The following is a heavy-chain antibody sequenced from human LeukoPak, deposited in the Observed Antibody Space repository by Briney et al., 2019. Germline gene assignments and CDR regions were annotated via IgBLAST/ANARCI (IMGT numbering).Heavy chain of an antibody. CDR3: ARDHAAGWELPLNWFDP. D-gene: IGHD1-26*01. V-gene: IGHV1-18*01. J-gene: IGHJ5*02. CDR1: GYTFTSYG. CDR2: ISVYNGHT. Sequence: ASVKVSCKASGYTFTSYGISWVRQAPGQGLEWMGWISVYNGHTNYAQKFQGRVTMTTDTSTTTAYMELRSLRSDDTAVYYCARDHAAGWELPLNWFDPWGQGTLVTVSS.